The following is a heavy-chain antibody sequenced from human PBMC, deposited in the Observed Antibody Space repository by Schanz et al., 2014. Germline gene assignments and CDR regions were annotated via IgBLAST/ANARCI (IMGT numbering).Heavy chain of an antibody. CDR2: ISGSGGDT. Sequence: VHLVESGGGVVQPGRSLRLSCAASGFTFSRYGMHWVRQAPGKGLEWVSTISGSGGDTYPADSVKGRFTISRDNSNNTLYLQMKSLRAEDTAVYYCAKYGGGYSYGFVEYWGQGILVTVSS. V-gene: IGHV3-23*04. D-gene: IGHD5-18*01. CDR3: AKYGGGYSYGFVEY. CDR1: GFTFSRYG. J-gene: IGHJ4*02.